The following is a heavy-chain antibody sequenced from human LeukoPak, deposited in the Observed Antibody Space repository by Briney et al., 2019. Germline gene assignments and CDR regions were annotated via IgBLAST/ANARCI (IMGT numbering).Heavy chain of an antibody. J-gene: IGHJ5*02. D-gene: IGHD5-18*01. V-gene: IGHV4-4*02. Sequence: NPSETLSLTCAVSGGSISSSNWWSWVRQPPGKGLEWIGRIYTSGSTNYNPSLKSRVTMSVDTSKNQFSLKLSSVTAADTAVYYCARGGRSYGTYNWFDPWGQGTLVTVSS. CDR2: IYTSGST. CDR3: ARGGRSYGTYNWFDP. CDR1: GGSISSSNW.